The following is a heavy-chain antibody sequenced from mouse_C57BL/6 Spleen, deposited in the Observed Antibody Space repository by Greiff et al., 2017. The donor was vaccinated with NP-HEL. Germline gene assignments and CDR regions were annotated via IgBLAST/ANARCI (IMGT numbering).Heavy chain of an antibody. CDR3: VRLKGNSNYAMDY. Sequence: VMLVESGGGLVQPKGSLKLSCAASGFSFNTYAMNWVRQAPGKGLEWVARIRSKSNNYATYYADSVKDRFTISRDDSESMLYLQMNNLKTEDTAMYYCVRLKGNSNYAMDYWGQGTSVTVSS. CDR1: GFSFNTYA. D-gene: IGHD2-5*01. CDR2: IRSKSNNYAT. V-gene: IGHV10-1*01. J-gene: IGHJ4*01.